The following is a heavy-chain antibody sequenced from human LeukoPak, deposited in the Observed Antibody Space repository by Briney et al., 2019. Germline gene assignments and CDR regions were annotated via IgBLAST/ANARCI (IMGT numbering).Heavy chain of an antibody. D-gene: IGHD5-12*01. Sequence: GGSLRLSCAASGFTFSSFGMHWVRQAPGKGLEWVAVISYDGNNKYYADSVKGRFTISRDNSRNTLSLQMNSLRAEDTAVYYCAKPVASDAYWGQGTLVTVSS. CDR2: ISYDGNNK. J-gene: IGHJ4*02. CDR3: AKPVASDAY. V-gene: IGHV3-30*18. CDR1: GFTFSSFG.